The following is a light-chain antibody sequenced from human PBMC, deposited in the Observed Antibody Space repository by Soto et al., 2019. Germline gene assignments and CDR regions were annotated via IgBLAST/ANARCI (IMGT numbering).Light chain of an antibody. Sequence: QSALTQPASVSGSPGQSITISCTGTSSDVGSYNYVSWHQQHPGQAPKLMIYEVTHRASGIPDRFSASKSGNTASLTISGLQAGDEAHYYCSSYRSSSTYVFGTGTKVTVL. V-gene: IGLV2-14*01. CDR2: EVT. J-gene: IGLJ1*01. CDR1: SSDVGSYNY. CDR3: SSYRSSSTYV.